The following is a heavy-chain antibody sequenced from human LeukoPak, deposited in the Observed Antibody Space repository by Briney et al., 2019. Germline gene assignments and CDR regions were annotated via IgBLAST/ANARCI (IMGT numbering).Heavy chain of an antibody. CDR2: ISPNSGGT. CDR1: GYTFTGYY. CDR3: ATYCTNGVCQGAFDI. J-gene: IGHJ3*02. Sequence: ASVKVSCKASGYTFTGYYMHWVRQAPGQGLEWMGWISPNSGGTNYAQKFQGRVTMTRDTSTSTAYMELSRLRSDDTAVYYCATYCTNGVCQGAFDIWGQGTMVTVSS. V-gene: IGHV1-2*02. D-gene: IGHD2-8*01.